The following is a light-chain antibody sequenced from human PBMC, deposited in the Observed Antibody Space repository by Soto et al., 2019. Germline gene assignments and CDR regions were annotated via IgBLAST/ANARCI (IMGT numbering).Light chain of an antibody. CDR1: QSLLHSNGYNY. CDR2: LGS. CDR3: MQALQTLWT. J-gene: IGKJ1*01. V-gene: IGKV2-28*01. Sequence: DLVMTQSPLSLPVTPGEPASISCRSSQSLLHSNGYNYLDWYLQKPGQSPQLLIYLGSNRASGVPDRFSGSGSGTDFTLKISRVEAEDVGVYYCMQALQTLWTFGRGTKVEI.